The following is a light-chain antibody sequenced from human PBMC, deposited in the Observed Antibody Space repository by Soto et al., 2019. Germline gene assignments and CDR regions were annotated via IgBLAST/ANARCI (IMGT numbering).Light chain of an antibody. J-gene: IGLJ1*01. V-gene: IGLV6-57*04. CDR1: SXSIASNY. CDR2: EDN. Sequence: NFMLTQPHSVSESPGKTVTISCTRSSXSIASNYVQWYQQRPGSAPTTVIYEDNQRPSGVPDRFSGSIDSSSNSASLTISGLKTEDEADYYCQSYDSSNLYVFGTGTRSPS. CDR3: QSYDSSNLYV.